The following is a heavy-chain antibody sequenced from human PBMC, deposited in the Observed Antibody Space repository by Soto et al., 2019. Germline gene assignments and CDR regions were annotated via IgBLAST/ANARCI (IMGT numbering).Heavy chain of an antibody. CDR2: ISGSGGST. CDR3: AKISRSYYSSGIDY. V-gene: IGHV3-23*01. J-gene: IGHJ4*02. CDR1: GFTFSSYA. Sequence: GGSLRLSCAASGFTFSSYAMSWVRQAPGKGLEWVSAISGSGGSTYYADSVKGRFTISRDNSKNTLYLQMNSLRAEDTAVYYCAKISRSYYSSGIDYWGQGTLVTVSS. D-gene: IGHD6-25*01.